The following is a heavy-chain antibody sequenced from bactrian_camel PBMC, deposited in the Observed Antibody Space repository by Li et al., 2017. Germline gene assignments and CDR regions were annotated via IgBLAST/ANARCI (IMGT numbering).Heavy chain of an antibody. Sequence: HVQLVESGGGLVQPGGSVRLSCQASGFNFNSYWMYWVRQAPGKGLEWVTSSGAGNTYYRDSVKGRFTFSKDSAKGTVYLQMNSLNYEDTAVYYCVRDSVGGSWYALGYWGQGTQVTVS. CDR1: GFNFNSYW. V-gene: IGHV3S1*01. J-gene: IGHJ4*01. CDR2: SSGAGNT. D-gene: IGHD6*01. CDR3: VRDSVGGSWYALGY.